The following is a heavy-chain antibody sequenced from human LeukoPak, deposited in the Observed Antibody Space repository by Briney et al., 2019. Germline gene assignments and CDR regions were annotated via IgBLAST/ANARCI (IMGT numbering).Heavy chain of an antibody. CDR3: AKHLSVSSGYYFKY. D-gene: IGHD3-22*01. Sequence: PGGSLRLSCAASGFTFSSSAMSWVRQAPGKGLEWVSAITGSGGNTYYADSVKGRFTISRDNSKNTLYLQMDSLRAEDTAVFYCAKHLSVSSGYYFKYWGQGAPVTVSS. V-gene: IGHV3-23*01. CDR1: GFTFSSSA. CDR2: ITGSGGNT. J-gene: IGHJ4*02.